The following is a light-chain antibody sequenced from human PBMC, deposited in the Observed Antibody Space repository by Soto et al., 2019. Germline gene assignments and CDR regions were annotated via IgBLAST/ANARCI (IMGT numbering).Light chain of an antibody. J-gene: IGLJ3*02. CDR3: QSYDSSLSGSRV. V-gene: IGLV1-40*01. CDR1: SSNIGAGYD. CDR2: GNS. Sequence: QSALTQPPSVSGAPGQRVTISCTGSSSNIGAGYDVHWYQQVPGTAPKVVIFGNSNRPSGVPDRFSGSKSATSASLAITGLQAEDEADYYCQSYDSSLSGSRVFGGGTKVTVL.